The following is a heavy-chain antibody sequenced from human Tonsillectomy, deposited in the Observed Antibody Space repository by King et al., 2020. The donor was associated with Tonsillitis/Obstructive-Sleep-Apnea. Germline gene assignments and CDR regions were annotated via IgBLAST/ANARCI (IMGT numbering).Heavy chain of an antibody. Sequence: VQLVESGGGLVQPGRSLRLSCAASGFTFDEYAMHWVRQAPGEGLDWVSGISWNSGSIVYADSVKGRFTISRDNAKNSLYLQMISLRSEDTALYYCTKAVGTTVTAYFDYWGQGTLVTVSS. CDR2: ISWNSGSI. CDR1: GFTFDEYA. D-gene: IGHD4-17*01. CDR3: TKAVGTTVTAYFDY. J-gene: IGHJ4*02. V-gene: IGHV3-9*01.